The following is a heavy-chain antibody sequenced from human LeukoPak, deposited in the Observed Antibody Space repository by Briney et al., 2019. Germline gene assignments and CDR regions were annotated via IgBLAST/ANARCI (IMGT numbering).Heavy chain of an antibody. CDR2: IIPIFGTA. J-gene: IGHJ4*02. CDR1: GGTFSSYA. Sequence: ASVKVSCKASGGTFSSYAISWVRQAPGQGLEWMGRIIPIFGTANYAQKFQGRVTMTRDTSISTAYMELSRLRSDDTAVYYCARAHYDSSGSGDYWGQGTLVTVSS. D-gene: IGHD3-22*01. V-gene: IGHV1-69*05. CDR3: ARAHYDSSGSGDY.